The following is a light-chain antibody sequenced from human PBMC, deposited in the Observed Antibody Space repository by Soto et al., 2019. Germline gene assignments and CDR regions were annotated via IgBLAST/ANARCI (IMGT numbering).Light chain of an antibody. V-gene: IGLV1-44*01. Sequence: QSVLTQPPSASGTPGQRVTISCSGSSSNIGSNTVNWYQQLPGTAPKLLIYSNNQRPSGFPDRSSGSKSGTSASLAISGLQSEDEGDYYCAAWDDSLNGQGVFGTGTKLTVL. CDR3: AAWDDSLNGQGV. J-gene: IGLJ1*01. CDR2: SNN. CDR1: SSNIGSNT.